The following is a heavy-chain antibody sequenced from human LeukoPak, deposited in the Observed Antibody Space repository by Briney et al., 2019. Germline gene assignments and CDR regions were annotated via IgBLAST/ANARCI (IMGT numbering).Heavy chain of an antibody. CDR3: ARGGYDILTGYMDV. CDR1: GVSISNRTSY. CDR2: IYDSRRT. V-gene: IGHV4-31*03. Sequence: PSQTLSLTCTVSGVSISNRTSYWSWIRQHPGKGLEWIGYIYDSRRTYYNPSLKSRVSISVDTSKNQFSLKVSSVSAADTAVYYCARGGYDILTGYMDVWGQGTTVTVSS. J-gene: IGHJ6*02. D-gene: IGHD3-9*01.